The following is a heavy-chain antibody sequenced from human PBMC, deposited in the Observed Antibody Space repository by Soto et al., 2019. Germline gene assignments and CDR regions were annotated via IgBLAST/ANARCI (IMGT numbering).Heavy chain of an antibody. D-gene: IGHD3-10*01. CDR3: ARDLSTMVRGVDLGYYYYGMDV. CDR1: GYTFASYY. V-gene: IGHV1-46*03. Sequence: ASVKVSCKASGYTFASYYMHWVRQAPGQGLDWMGIINPSGGSTSYAQKFQGRVTMTRDTSTSTVYMELSSLRSEDTAVYYCARDLSTMVRGVDLGYYYYGMDVWG. J-gene: IGHJ6*02. CDR2: INPSGGST.